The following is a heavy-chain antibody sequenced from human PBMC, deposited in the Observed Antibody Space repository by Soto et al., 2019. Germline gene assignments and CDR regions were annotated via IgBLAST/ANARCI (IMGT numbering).Heavy chain of an antibody. CDR2: IANGDNHI. J-gene: IGHJ3*02. CDR1: GFTFSEYS. CDR3: ARENGHCTDACNRGAFDI. D-gene: IGHD2-2*01. V-gene: IGHV3-21*01. Sequence: EVQVVESGGGLVKPGGSLRLSCAASGFTFSEYSFLWVRQAPGKGLEWLSFIANGDNHIFYSDSVKGRFTISRDNAKNSVYLQLNSLRADDSAVYYCARENGHCTDACNRGAFDIWGPGIMVTVSS.